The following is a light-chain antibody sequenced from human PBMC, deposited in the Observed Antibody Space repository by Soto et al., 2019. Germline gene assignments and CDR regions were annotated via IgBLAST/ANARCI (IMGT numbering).Light chain of an antibody. CDR2: EVS. V-gene: IGLV2-8*01. Sequence: QYALTQPPSASGSPGQSVTISCTGTSSDVGGYNHVSWYQQHPGKAPKLMISEVSKRPSGVPDRFSGSKSGNTASLTVSGLQAEDEADYYCSSFAGNNNLVFGGGTKLTVL. CDR3: SSFAGNNNLV. CDR1: SSDVGGYNH. J-gene: IGLJ2*01.